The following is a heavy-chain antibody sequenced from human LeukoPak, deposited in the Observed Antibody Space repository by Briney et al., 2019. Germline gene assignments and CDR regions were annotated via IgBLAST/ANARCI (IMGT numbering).Heavy chain of an antibody. CDR3: ARALQPHSIAVAGTLVY. V-gene: IGHV1-69*13. J-gene: IGHJ4*02. Sequence: SVKVSCKASGYTFISYGISWVRQAPGQGLEWMGGIIPIFGTANYAQKFQGRVTITADESTSTAYMELSSLRSEDTAVYYCARALQPHSIAVAGTLVYWGQGTLVTVSS. D-gene: IGHD6-19*01. CDR2: IIPIFGTA. CDR1: GYTFISYG.